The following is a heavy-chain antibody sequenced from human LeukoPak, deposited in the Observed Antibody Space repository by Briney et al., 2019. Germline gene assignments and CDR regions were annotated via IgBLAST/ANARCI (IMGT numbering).Heavy chain of an antibody. V-gene: IGHV3-23*01. CDR2: ISGSGGGT. CDR3: AKRGVVIRVILVGFHREANYFDS. J-gene: IGHJ4*02. D-gene: IGHD3-22*01. Sequence: GGSLRLSCTVSGITLSNYGMSWVRQAPGGGLEWVAGISGSGGGTKYADSVKGRFTISRDNPKNTLYLQMNSLRAEDTAVYFCAKRGVVIRVILVGFHREANYFDSWGQGALVTVSS. CDR1: GITLSNYG.